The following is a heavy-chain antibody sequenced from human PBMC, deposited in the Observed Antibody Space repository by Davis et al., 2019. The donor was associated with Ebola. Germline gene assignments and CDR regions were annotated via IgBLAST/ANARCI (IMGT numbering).Heavy chain of an antibody. CDR2: IKHDGSET. V-gene: IGHV3-7*03. CDR1: GFTFTSYW. Sequence: GESLKISCATSGFTFTSYWMAWVRQAPGKGLEWVANIKHDGSETYYLDSVKGRFTISRDNAKNSLYLQMNSLGAEDTAVYYCARPPFWSGPYGSWGQGTLVTVSS. J-gene: IGHJ4*02. D-gene: IGHD3-3*01. CDR3: ARPPFWSGPYGS.